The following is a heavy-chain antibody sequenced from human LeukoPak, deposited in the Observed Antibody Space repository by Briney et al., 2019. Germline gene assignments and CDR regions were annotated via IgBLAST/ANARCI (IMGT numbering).Heavy chain of an antibody. D-gene: IGHD3-16*02. Sequence: GGSLRLSCAASGFTFSSYWMSWVRQAPGKGLEWVANIKQDGSEKYYVDSVKGRFTISRDNAKNSLYLQMNSLRAEDTAVYYCARDPYVWGSYRDPKYSDYWAREPWSPSPQ. J-gene: IGHJ4*02. CDR1: GFTFSSYW. CDR3: ARDPYVWGSYRDPKYSDY. V-gene: IGHV3-7*01. CDR2: IKQDGSEK.